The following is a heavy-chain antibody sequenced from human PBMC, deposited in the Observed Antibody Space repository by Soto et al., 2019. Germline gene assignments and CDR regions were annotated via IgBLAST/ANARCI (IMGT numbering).Heavy chain of an antibody. V-gene: IGHV4-59*01. CDR1: GGSISSYY. CDR2: IYYSGST. J-gene: IGHJ4*02. D-gene: IGHD3-10*01. Sequence: SETLSLTCTVSGGSISSYYWSWIRQPPGKGLEWIGYIYYSGSTNYNPSLKSRVTISVDTSKNQFSLKLSSVTAADTAVYYCARMDDSITMVRGAPYFDYWGQGTLVTVSS. CDR3: ARMDDSITMVRGAPYFDY.